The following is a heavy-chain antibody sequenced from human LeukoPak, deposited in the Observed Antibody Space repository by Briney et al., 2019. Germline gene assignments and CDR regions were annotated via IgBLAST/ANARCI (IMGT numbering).Heavy chain of an antibody. J-gene: IGHJ4*02. CDR1: GFTFSDHY. Sequence: GGSLRLSCAASGFTFSDHYMDWVRQAPGKGLEWVGRTRNKANSYTTEYAASVKGRFTISRDDSKNSLYLQMNSLKTEDTAVYYCARVNVRDGYNYDYWGQGTLVTASS. D-gene: IGHD5-24*01. CDR2: TRNKANSYTT. V-gene: IGHV3-72*01. CDR3: ARVNVRDGYNYDY.